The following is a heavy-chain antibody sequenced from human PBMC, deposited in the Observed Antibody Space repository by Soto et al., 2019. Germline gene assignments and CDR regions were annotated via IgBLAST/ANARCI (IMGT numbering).Heavy chain of an antibody. Sequence: GGSLRLSCKASGYTFTSYYMHWVRQAPGQGLEWMGIINPSGGSTSYAQKFQGRVTMTRDTSTSTVYMELSSLRSEDTAVYYCARAYYDILTGPARGMDVWGQGTTVTVSS. CDR2: INPSGGST. D-gene: IGHD3-9*01. CDR3: ARAYYDILTGPARGMDV. V-gene: IGHV1-46*01. CDR1: GYTFTSYY. J-gene: IGHJ6*02.